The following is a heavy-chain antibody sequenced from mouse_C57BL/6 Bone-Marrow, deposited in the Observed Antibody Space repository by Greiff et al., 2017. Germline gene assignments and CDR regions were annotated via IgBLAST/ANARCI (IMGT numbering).Heavy chain of an antibody. CDR2: IRLKSDNYAT. CDR1: GFTFSNYW. V-gene: IGHV6-3*01. Sequence: EVKLQESGGGLVQPGGSMKLSCVASGFTFSNYWMNWVRQSPGKGLEWVAQIRLKSDNYATHYAESVKGRFTISRDDSKSSVYLQMNYLRPEDTRIYYCTPYYYCSSYGFAYWGQGTLLTVSA. CDR3: TPYYYCSSYGFAY. J-gene: IGHJ3*01. D-gene: IGHD1-1*01.